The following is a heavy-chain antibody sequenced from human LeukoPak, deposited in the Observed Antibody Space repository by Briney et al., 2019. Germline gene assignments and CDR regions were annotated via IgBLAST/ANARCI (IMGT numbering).Heavy chain of an antibody. CDR2: IYSGGST. CDR3: ARARWLDW. CDR1: GFTVSSNY. Sequence: PGESLRLSCAASGFTVSSNYMSWVRQAPGKGLEWVSVIYSGGSTYHADSAKGRFTISRDNSKNTLYLQMNSLRAEDTAVYYCARARWLDWWGQGTLVTVSS. V-gene: IGHV3-53*01. J-gene: IGHJ5*01.